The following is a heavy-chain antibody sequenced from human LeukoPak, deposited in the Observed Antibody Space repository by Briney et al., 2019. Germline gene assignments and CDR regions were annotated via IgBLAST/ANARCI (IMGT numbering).Heavy chain of an antibody. CDR1: GFTFSNAW. CDR2: IKSKTDGGTT. J-gene: IGHJ4*02. D-gene: IGHD3-3*01. CDR3: TTEAIFGVVISSFDY. V-gene: IGHV3-15*01. Sequence: PGGSLRLSCAASGFTFSNAWMSWVRQAPGKGLEWVGRIKSKTDGGTTDYAAPVNGRFTISRDDSKNTLYLQMNSLKTEDTAVYYCTTEAIFGVVISSFDYWGQGTLVTVSS.